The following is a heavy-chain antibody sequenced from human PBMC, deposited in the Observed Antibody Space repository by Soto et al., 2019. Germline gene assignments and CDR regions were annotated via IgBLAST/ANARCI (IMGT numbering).Heavy chain of an antibody. Sequence: QVQLVQSGAEVKKPGSSVKVSCKASGGTFSSYTISWVRQAPGQGLEWMGRIIPILGIANYAQKFQGRVTITADKATSTAYMELSSVGSEDTAVYYCARYIAAAAADPWGQGTLVTVSS. V-gene: IGHV1-69*02. CDR2: IIPILGIA. J-gene: IGHJ5*02. CDR3: ARYIAAAAADP. CDR1: GGTFSSYT. D-gene: IGHD6-13*01.